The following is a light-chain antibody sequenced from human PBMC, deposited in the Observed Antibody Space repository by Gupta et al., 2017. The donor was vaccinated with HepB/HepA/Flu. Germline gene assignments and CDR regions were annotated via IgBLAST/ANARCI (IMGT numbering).Light chain of an antibody. CDR2: GAA. Sequence: EIVLTQFPATLSVSPGESATLSCRASQSVRSNLAWSQQKTGQAPRLLIDGAATRAAGIPARSSGGGSGTEGTLNISSLQSEDCAGDYCQQYKNGKNTFGGGTKREIK. CDR1: QSVRSN. V-gene: IGKV3-15*01. CDR3: QQYKNGKNT. J-gene: IGKJ2*01.